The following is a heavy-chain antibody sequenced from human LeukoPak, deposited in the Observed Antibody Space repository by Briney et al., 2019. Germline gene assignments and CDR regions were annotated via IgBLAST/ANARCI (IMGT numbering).Heavy chain of an antibody. CDR1: GGSISSYY. CDR2: IYYSGST. J-gene: IGHJ5*02. D-gene: IGHD3-3*01. Sequence: SETLSLTCTVSGGSISSYYWSWIRQPPGKGLEWIGYIYYSGSTYYNPSLKSRVTISVDTSKNQFSLKLSSVTAADTAVYYCARFFGEITIFGVVTYNWFDPWGQGTLVTVSS. CDR3: ARFFGEITIFGVVTYNWFDP. V-gene: IGHV4-30-4*08.